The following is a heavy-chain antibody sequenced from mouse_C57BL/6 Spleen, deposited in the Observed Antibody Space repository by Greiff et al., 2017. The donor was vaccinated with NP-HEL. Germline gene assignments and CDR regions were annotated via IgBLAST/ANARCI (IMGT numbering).Heavy chain of an antibody. CDR2: INYDGSST. D-gene: IGHD2-1*01. CDR1: GFTFSDYY. V-gene: IGHV5-16*01. Sequence: EVQWVESEGGLVQPGSSMKLSCTASGFTFSDYYMAWVRQVPEKGLEWVANINYDGSSTYYLDSLKSRFIISRDNAKNILYLQMSSLKSEDTATYYCARGGYGNYAWFAYWGQGTLVTVSA. J-gene: IGHJ3*01. CDR3: ARGGYGNYAWFAY.